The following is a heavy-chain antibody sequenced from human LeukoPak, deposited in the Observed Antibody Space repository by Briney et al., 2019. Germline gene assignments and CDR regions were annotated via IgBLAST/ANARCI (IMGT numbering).Heavy chain of an antibody. CDR1: GFTFSSYS. D-gene: IGHD1-26*01. V-gene: IGHV3-21*01. CDR2: ISSSSSYI. Sequence: PGGSLRLSCAASGFTFSSYSMNWVRQAPGKGLEWVSSISSSSSYIYYADSVKGRFTISRDNAKNSLYLQMHSLRAEDTALYYCARDSVGATGRVYYYYGMDVWGQGTTVTVSS. CDR3: ARDSVGATGRVYYYYGMDV. J-gene: IGHJ6*02.